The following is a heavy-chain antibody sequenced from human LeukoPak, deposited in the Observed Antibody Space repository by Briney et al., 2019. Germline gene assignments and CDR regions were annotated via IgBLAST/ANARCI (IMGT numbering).Heavy chain of an antibody. D-gene: IGHD3-22*01. CDR3: ARDQSGKYYYDSSGYSEARGFDP. CDR1: GGSFSGYY. J-gene: IGHJ5*02. CDR2: INHSGST. Sequence: SETLSLTCAVYGGSFSGYYWSWIRQPPGKGLEWIGEINHSGSTNYNPSLKSRVTISVDTSKNQFSLKLSSVTAADTAVYYCARDQSGKYYYDSSGYSEARGFDPWGQGTLVTVSS. V-gene: IGHV4-34*01.